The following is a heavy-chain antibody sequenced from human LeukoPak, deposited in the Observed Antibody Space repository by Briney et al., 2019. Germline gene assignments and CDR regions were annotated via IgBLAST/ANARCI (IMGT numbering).Heavy chain of an antibody. D-gene: IGHD6-13*01. Sequence: SETLSLTCTVSGGSISSYYWSWIRQPAGKGLEWIGRIYTSGSTNYNPSLKSRVTMSVDTSKNQFSLKLSSVTAADTAVYYCARGLPESTSSWYPNDAFDIWGQGTMVTVSS. V-gene: IGHV4-4*07. CDR3: ARGLPESTSSWYPNDAFDI. CDR1: GGSISSYY. J-gene: IGHJ3*02. CDR2: IYTSGST.